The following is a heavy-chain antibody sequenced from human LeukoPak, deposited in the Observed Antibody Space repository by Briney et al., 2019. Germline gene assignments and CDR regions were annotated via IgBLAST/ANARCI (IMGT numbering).Heavy chain of an antibody. J-gene: IGHJ4*02. Sequence: PGGSLRLSCAASGFTFSTYAMSWVRQAPGKGLEWVSAISGSGGSTHYADSVKGRFTISRDNSKNTLYVQMNSLRAEDTAVYYCAKERPFCGGDCYSETGGFDYWGQGTLVTVSS. CDR1: GFTFSTYA. CDR2: ISGSGGST. V-gene: IGHV3-23*01. D-gene: IGHD2-21*02. CDR3: AKERPFCGGDCYSETGGFDY.